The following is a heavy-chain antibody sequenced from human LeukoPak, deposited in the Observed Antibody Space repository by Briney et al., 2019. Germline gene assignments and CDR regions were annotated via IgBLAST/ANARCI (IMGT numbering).Heavy chain of an antibody. CDR1: GGPISSSSYY. D-gene: IGHD1-26*01. Sequence: SETLSLTCTVAGGPISSSSYYWGWIRQPPGKGLEWIGSIYYSGSTYYNPSLKSRVTISVDTSKNQFSLKLSSVTAADTAVYYCARHVRGSYQGGLDYWGQGTLVTVSS. CDR2: IYYSGST. J-gene: IGHJ4*02. CDR3: ARHVRGSYQGGLDY. V-gene: IGHV4-39*01.